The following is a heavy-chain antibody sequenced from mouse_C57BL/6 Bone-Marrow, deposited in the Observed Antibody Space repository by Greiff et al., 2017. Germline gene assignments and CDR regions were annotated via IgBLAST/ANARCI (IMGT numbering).Heavy chain of an antibody. J-gene: IGHJ4*01. V-gene: IGHV2-2*01. CDR2: IWSGGST. CDR1: GFSLTSYG. Sequence: VKLVESGPGLVQPSQSLSITCTVSGFSLTSYGVHWVRQAPGKGLEWLGVIWSGGSTDYNAAFISRLSISKDNSRSPVFFKMNRLQADDTAIYYCARKGSRHAMDYWCQGTSVTVSS. CDR3: ARKGSRHAMDY.